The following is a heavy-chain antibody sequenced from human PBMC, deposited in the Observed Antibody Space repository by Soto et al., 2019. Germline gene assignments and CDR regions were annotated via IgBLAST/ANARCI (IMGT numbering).Heavy chain of an antibody. D-gene: IGHD2-2*01. J-gene: IGHJ4*02. CDR2: VYWDDDK. Sequence: QITLNESGPTLAKPTQTLTLTCTFSGFSLSTRDVGVGWIRQPPGEALEWLGVVYWDDDKTYRPSLQSRLTITKDTPKNQVVLRMTTMGPVDTATYYCAHCRGGVASFWGQGTLVTVSS. V-gene: IGHV2-5*02. CDR1: GFSLSTRDVG. CDR3: AHCRGGVASF.